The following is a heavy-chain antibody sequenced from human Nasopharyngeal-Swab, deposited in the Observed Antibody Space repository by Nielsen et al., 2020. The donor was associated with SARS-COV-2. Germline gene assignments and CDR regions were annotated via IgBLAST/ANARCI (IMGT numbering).Heavy chain of an antibody. J-gene: IGHJ5*02. V-gene: IGHV3-74*01. CDR2: INSDGSST. CDR3: AKDGLDYDSSGYYYGWFDP. Sequence: GGSLRLSCAASGFTFSSYWMHWVRQAPGKGLVWVSRINSDGSSTSYADSVKGRFTISRDNAKNTLYLQMHSLRAEDTAVYYCAKDGLDYDSSGYYYGWFDPWGQGTLVTVSS. D-gene: IGHD3-22*01. CDR1: GFTFSSYW.